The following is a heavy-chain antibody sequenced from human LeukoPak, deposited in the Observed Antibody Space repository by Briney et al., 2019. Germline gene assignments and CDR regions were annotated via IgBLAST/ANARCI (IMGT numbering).Heavy chain of an antibody. J-gene: IGHJ4*02. CDR3: ARGRGSYDY. CDR1: GYTFTGYY. D-gene: IGHD1-26*01. CDR2: ISAYNGNT. Sequence: GASVKVSCNSSGYTFTGYYMHWVRQAPGQGLEWMGWISAYNGNTNYAQKLQGRVTMTTDTSTSTAYMELRSLRSDDTAVYYCARGRGSYDYWGQGTLVTVSS. V-gene: IGHV1-18*04.